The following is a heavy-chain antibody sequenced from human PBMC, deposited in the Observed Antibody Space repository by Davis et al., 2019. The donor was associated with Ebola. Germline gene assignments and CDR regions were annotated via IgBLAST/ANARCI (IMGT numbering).Heavy chain of an antibody. J-gene: IGHJ6*02. Sequence: MPGGSLRLSCAASGFTFSSYGMHWVRQPPGKGLEWIGEINHSGSTNYNPSLKSRVTISVDTSKNQFSLKLSSVTAADTAVYYCARGHPELLYLDYYYGMDVWGQGTTVTVSS. V-gene: IGHV4-34*01. CDR1: GFTFSSYG. CDR3: ARGHPELLYLDYYYGMDV. CDR2: INHSGST. D-gene: IGHD2-2*02.